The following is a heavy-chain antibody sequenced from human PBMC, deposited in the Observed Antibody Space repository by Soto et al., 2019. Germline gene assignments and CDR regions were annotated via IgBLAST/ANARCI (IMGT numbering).Heavy chain of an antibody. CDR2: ISPTGTT. CDR3: ARDQSGAADL. D-gene: IGHD7-27*01. V-gene: IGHV4-4*07. CDR1: GDSMSNYY. Sequence: QVQLQESGPGLVEPSETLSLTCTVSGDSMSNYYWSWIRQSAEKGLEWIGRISPTGTTSYIPSLRSRISLSVDTSKNQFSLNLKFVTAADTAVYFCARDQSGAADLWGQGTVVIVS. J-gene: IGHJ3*01.